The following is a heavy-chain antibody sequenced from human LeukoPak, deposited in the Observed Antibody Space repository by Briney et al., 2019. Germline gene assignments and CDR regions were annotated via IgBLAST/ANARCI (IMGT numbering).Heavy chain of an antibody. D-gene: IGHD1-26*01. Sequence: PSETLSLTCAVSGYSISSGYYWGWIRQPPGKGLEWIGSIYYSGSTYYNPSLKSRVAISVDTSKNQFSLTLSSVTAADTAVYYCARHSGNYYPDYWGQGTLVTVSS. CDR3: ARHSGNYYPDY. CDR1: GYSISSGYY. V-gene: IGHV4-38-2*01. CDR2: IYYSGST. J-gene: IGHJ4*02.